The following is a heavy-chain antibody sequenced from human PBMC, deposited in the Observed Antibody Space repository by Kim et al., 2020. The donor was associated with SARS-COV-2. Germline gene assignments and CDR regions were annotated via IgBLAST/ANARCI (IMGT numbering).Heavy chain of an antibody. J-gene: IGHJ6*02. D-gene: IGHD1-26*01. V-gene: IGHV1-3*01. CDR3: ARTYSGSYYDPQPMDV. Sequence: TFQGRVTITRDTSASTAYMELSSLRSEDTAVYYCARTYSGSYYDPQPMDVWGQGTTVTVSS.